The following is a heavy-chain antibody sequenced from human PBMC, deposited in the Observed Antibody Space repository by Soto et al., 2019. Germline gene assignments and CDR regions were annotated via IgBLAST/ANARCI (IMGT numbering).Heavy chain of an antibody. CDR2: ISSSSSIK. CDR1: GFIFSTYN. D-gene: IGHD2-2*01. V-gene: IGHV3-48*01. Sequence: GGSLRLSCAASGFIFSTYNMNWVRQAPGKGLEWVSYISSSSSIKYYADSVKGRFTISRDNAKNTLYLQMNSLRAEDTAVYYCAKGRGECSSTSCYVGSDYWGQGSLVTVS. CDR3: AKGRGECSSTSCYVGSDY. J-gene: IGHJ4*02.